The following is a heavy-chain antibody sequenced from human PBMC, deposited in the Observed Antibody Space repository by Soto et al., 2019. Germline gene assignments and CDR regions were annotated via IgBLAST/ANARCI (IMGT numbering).Heavy chain of an antibody. CDR3: ARNEVTRHGMDV. D-gene: IGHD2-21*02. CDR1: GGSISGYY. CDR2: IYHSGST. Sequence: SETMSLTCTVSGGSISGYYWSWIRQPPGKGLEWIGYIYHSGSTYYNPSLKSRVTISVDRSKNQFSLKLSSVTAADTAVYYCARNEVTRHGMDVWGQGTTVTVSS. J-gene: IGHJ6*02. V-gene: IGHV4-30-2*01.